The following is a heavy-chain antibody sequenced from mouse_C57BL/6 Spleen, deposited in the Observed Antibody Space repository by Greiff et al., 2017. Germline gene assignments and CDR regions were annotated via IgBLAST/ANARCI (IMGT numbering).Heavy chain of an antibody. Sequence: QVQLQQPGAELVKPGASVKLSCKASGYTFTSYWMHWVKQSPGQGLEWIGLIHPNSGSTNYNEKFKSKATLTVDKSSSTAYMQLSSLTSEDTAVDYSARSYRDYGSSYDFAYWGQGTTLTVSS. CDR2: IHPNSGST. D-gene: IGHD1-1*01. CDR1: GYTFTSYW. CDR3: ARSYRDYGSSYDFAY. V-gene: IGHV1-64*01. J-gene: IGHJ2*01.